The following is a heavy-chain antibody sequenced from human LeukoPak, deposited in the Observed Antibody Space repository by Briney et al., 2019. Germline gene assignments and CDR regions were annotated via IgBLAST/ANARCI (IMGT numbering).Heavy chain of an antibody. D-gene: IGHD3-10*01. CDR3: ARGRGFTMVRGFYFDY. Sequence: PSETLSLTCAVSGGSISSSNWWSWVRQPPGKGLEWIGEIYHSGSTNYNPSPKSRVTISVDTSKNQFSLKLSSVTAADTAVYYCARGRGFTMVRGFYFDYWGQGTLVTVSS. CDR1: GGSISSSNW. V-gene: IGHV4-4*02. J-gene: IGHJ4*02. CDR2: IYHSGST.